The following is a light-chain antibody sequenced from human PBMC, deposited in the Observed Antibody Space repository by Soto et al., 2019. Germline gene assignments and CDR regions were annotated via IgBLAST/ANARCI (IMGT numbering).Light chain of an antibody. J-gene: IGKJ4*01. V-gene: IGKV3-15*01. CDR2: FAS. CDR3: QQYNNWPLT. CDR1: QSMYNN. Sequence: EIVMTQSPATLSVSPGERATLSCRTSQSMYNNLAWYQQKPGQAPRLLIYFASPRATRIPARFSGSGSGTEFTLTISSLQSEDFAVYYCQQYNNWPLTFGGGTMVEI.